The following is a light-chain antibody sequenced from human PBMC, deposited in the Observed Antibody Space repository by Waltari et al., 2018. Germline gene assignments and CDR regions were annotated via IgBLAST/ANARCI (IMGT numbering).Light chain of an antibody. CDR1: TGHTTFA. Sequence: QLVVTQSPSASASLGASLKFTCTLRTGHTTFAIAWHQQQPQKGPRYLMTVNGDGSHRKGHGIPDRFSGSSSGADRYLTVSSLQSEDEADYYCQTWGSDIVVFGGGTKLTVL. J-gene: IGLJ2*01. V-gene: IGLV4-69*01. CDR3: QTWGSDIVV. CDR2: VNGDGSH.